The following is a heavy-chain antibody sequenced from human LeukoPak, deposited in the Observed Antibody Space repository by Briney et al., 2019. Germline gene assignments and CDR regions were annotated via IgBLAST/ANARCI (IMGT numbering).Heavy chain of an antibody. CDR1: GGSISSYY. CDR3: ARLYYDSSGYYYGDAFDI. D-gene: IGHD3-22*01. V-gene: IGHV4-4*07. J-gene: IGHJ3*02. Sequence: SETLSLTCTVSGGSISSYYWSWIRQPAEKGLEWIGRIYTSGSTNYNPSLKSRVTMSVDTSKNQFSLKLSSVTAADTAVYYCARLYYDSSGYYYGDAFDIWGQGTMVTVSS. CDR2: IYTSGST.